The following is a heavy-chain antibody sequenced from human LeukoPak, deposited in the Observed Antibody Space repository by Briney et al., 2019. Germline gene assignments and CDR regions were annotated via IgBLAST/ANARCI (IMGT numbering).Heavy chain of an antibody. V-gene: IGHV1-46*01. CDR3: ARCVGGVLVISGHPFDAFDI. CDR2: INPSGGST. Sequence: GGSLRLSCAASGYTFTSYYMHWVRQAPGQGLEWMGIINPSGGSTSYAQKFQGRVTMTRDTSTSTVYMELSSLRSEDTAVYYCARCVGGVLVISGHPFDAFDIWGQGTMVTVSS. J-gene: IGHJ3*02. D-gene: IGHD3-16*01. CDR1: GYTFTSYY.